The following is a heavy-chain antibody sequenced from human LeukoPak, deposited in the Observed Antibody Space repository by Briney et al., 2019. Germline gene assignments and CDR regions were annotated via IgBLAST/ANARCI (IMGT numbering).Heavy chain of an antibody. D-gene: IGHD6-13*01. J-gene: IGHJ5*01. CDR1: GFTFSTYT. CDR2: ISSSSSTI. Sequence: GGSLRHSCAASGFTFSTYTMNWVRQAPGKGLERVSYISSSSSTIYYADSVKGRFTISRDNAKNSLYLQMNSLRVEDTAVYYCARDSAAAGTWWFDRWGQGTLVTVSS. V-gene: IGHV3-48*01. CDR3: ARDSAAAGTWWFDR.